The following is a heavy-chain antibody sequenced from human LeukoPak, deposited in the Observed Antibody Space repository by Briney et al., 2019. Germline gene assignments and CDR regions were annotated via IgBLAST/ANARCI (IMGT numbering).Heavy chain of an antibody. CDR2: IYYSGST. J-gene: IGHJ4*02. Sequence: KPSETLSLTCTVSGGSISSSSYYWGWIRQPPGKGLEWIGSIYYSGSTYYNPSLKSRVTISVDTSKNQFSLKLSSVTAADTAVYYCARGITIFGVVILDMDVWGQGTLVTVSS. D-gene: IGHD3-3*01. V-gene: IGHV4-39*07. CDR1: GGSISSSSYY. CDR3: ARGITIFGVVILDMDV.